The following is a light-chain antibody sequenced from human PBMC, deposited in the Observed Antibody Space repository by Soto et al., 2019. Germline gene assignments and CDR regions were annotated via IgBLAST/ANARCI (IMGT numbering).Light chain of an antibody. V-gene: IGLV4-69*01. CDR1: SGHSSYA. Sequence: QLVLTQSPSASASLGASVKFTCTLSSGHSSYAIAWHQQQSEKGPRYLMKLNSDGSHSKGDGIPDRFSGSSSGAERYLTISSLQSEDEADYYCQTWGTGIVVFGGGTKLTVL. CDR2: LNSDGSH. CDR3: QTWGTGIVV. J-gene: IGLJ2*01.